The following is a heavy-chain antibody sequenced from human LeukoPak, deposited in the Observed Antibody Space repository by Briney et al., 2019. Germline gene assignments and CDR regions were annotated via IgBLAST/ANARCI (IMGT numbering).Heavy chain of an antibody. CDR2: ISSSSSYI. D-gene: IGHD3-22*01. Sequence: KPGGSLRLSCAASGFTFSSYSMNWVRQAPGKGLEWVSSISSSSSYIYYADSVKGRFTIPRDNAKNSLYLQMNSLRAEDTAVYYCARAQTDYYDSSGYYYFDAFDIWGQGTMVTVSS. CDR1: GFTFSSYS. J-gene: IGHJ3*02. CDR3: ARAQTDYYDSSGYYYFDAFDI. V-gene: IGHV3-21*01.